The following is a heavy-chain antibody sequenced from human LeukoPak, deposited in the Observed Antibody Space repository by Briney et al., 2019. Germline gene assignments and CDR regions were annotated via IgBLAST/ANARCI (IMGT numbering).Heavy chain of an antibody. CDR3: ARYSSSWYGNAFDI. Sequence: KPSETLSLTCTVSGGSISSYYWSWIRQPAGKGLEWIGRIYTSGSTNYNPSLKSRVTISVDTSKNQFSLKLSSVTAADTAVYYCARYSSSWYGNAFDIWGQGTMVTVSS. D-gene: IGHD6-13*01. CDR2: IYTSGST. CDR1: GGSISSYY. J-gene: IGHJ3*02. V-gene: IGHV4-4*07.